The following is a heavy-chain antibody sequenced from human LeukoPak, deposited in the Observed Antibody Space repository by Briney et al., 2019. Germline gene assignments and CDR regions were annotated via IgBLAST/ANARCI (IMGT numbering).Heavy chain of an antibody. CDR1: GGSFTKHQ. J-gene: IGHJ3*02. D-gene: IGHD4-11*01. CDR2: INDGGST. Sequence: SETLSLTCAVYGGSFTKHQWSWIRQPPGKGLEWIGAINDGGSTNYNPSLKSRVTISVDTSKNQFSLNLTSVTAADTAVYYCASGASYSDYGAFEIWGQGTMVTVSS. CDR3: ASGASYSDYGAFEI. V-gene: IGHV4-34*01.